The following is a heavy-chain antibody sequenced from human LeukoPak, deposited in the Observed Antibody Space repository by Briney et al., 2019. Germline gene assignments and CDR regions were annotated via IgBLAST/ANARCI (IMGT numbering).Heavy chain of an antibody. CDR1: GYTFTGYY. J-gene: IGHJ6*03. CDR2: IDPKSGVT. Sequence: ASVRVSCKASGYTFTGYYVHWVRQAPGQGPEWMGWIDPKSGVTNYAQKFQGRVTMTRDTSISTAYMELSRLRSDDTAVYYCARALYCSSTSCGGDWHYYMDVWGKGTTVTVSS. D-gene: IGHD2-2*01. CDR3: ARALYCSSTSCGGDWHYYMDV. V-gene: IGHV1-2*02.